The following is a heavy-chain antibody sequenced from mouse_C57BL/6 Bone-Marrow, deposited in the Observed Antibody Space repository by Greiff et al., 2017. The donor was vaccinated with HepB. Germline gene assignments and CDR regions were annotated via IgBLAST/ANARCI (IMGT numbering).Heavy chain of an antibody. CDR1: GFTFSDYY. CDR2: INYDGSST. Sequence: EVKLMESEGGLVQPGSSMKLSCTASGFTFSDYYMAWVRQVPEKGLEWVANINYDGSSTYYLDSLKSRFIISRDNAKNILYLQMSSLKSEDTATYYCARDTVVPYVDYWGQGTTLTVSS. CDR3: ARDTVVPYVDY. J-gene: IGHJ2*01. V-gene: IGHV5-16*01. D-gene: IGHD1-1*01.